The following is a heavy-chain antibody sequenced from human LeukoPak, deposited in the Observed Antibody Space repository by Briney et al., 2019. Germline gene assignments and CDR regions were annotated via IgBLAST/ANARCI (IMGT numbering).Heavy chain of an antibody. D-gene: IGHD3-22*01. V-gene: IGHV4-39*07. CDR2: IYYSGST. Sequence: SETLSLTCTVSGGSISSSSYYWGWIRQPPGKGLEWIGSIYYSGSTYYNPSLKSRVTISVDPSKNQFSLKLSSVTAADTAVYYCARAAYYYDSSGYYRLYYYMDVWGKGTTVTVSS. CDR3: ARAAYYYDSSGYYRLYYYMDV. J-gene: IGHJ6*03. CDR1: GGSISSSSYY.